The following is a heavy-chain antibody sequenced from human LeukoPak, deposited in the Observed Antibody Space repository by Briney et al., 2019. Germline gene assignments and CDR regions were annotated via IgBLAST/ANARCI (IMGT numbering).Heavy chain of an antibody. CDR2: IYHSGST. CDR3: AREASSSWFLDAFDI. J-gene: IGHJ3*02. Sequence: SETLSLTCAVSGGSISSSNWWSWVRQPPGKGLEWIGEIYHSGSTNYNPSLKSRVTIPVDRSKNQFSLKLSSVTAADTAVYYCAREASSSWFLDAFDIWGQGTMVTVSS. D-gene: IGHD6-13*01. CDR1: GGSISSSNW. V-gene: IGHV4-4*02.